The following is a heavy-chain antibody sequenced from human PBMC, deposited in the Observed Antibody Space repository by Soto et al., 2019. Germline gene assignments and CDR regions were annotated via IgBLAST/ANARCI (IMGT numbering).Heavy chain of an antibody. CDR1: GFTFSSYS. CDR2: ISSSSSTI. CDR3: ARESVVVPAATFFDY. J-gene: IGHJ4*02. Sequence: GGSLRLSCAASGFTFSSYSMNWVRQAPGKGLEWVSYISSSSSTIYYADSVKGRFTISRDNAKNSLHLQMNSLRDEDTAVYYCARESVVVPAATFFDYWGQGTLVTVSS. V-gene: IGHV3-48*02. D-gene: IGHD2-2*01.